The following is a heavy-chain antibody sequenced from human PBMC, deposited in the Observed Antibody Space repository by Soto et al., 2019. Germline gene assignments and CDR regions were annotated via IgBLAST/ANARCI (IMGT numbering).Heavy chain of an antibody. V-gene: IGHV1-3*01. CDR2: INAGNGNT. CDR3: ARGYYYDIHDY. J-gene: IGHJ4*02. D-gene: IGHD3-22*01. CDR1: GYTFTGYA. Sequence: QVQLVQSGAEVKKPGASVKVSCKASGYTFTGYAIHWVRQAPGQRLEWMGWINAGNGNTKYSQKFQGRVTITRDTSVSTAYMELSSLRSEDTAVYSCARGYYYDIHDYWGQGTLVTVSS.